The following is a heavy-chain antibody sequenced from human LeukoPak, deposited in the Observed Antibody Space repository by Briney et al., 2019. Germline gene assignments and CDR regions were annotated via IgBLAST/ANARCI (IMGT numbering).Heavy chain of an antibody. CDR1: GFTFSSYG. V-gene: IGHV3-30*02. CDR3: AKGRTTTVRFLIDY. D-gene: IGHD4-17*01. J-gene: IGHJ4*02. CDR2: IRSDGSNK. Sequence: GGSLRLSCAASGFTFSSYGMHWVRQAPGKGLEWVAFIRSDGSNKYYADSVRGRFTISRDNSKNTLYLQMNSLRAEDSAVYYCAKGRTTTVRFLIDYWGQGTLVTVSS.